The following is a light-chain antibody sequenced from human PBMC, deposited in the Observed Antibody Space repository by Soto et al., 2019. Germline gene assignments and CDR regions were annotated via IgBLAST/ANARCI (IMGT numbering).Light chain of an antibody. V-gene: IGKV1-33*01. CDR3: QQYDNLPLT. J-gene: IGKJ4*01. CDR1: QDINKN. Sequence: DIQMTQSPSPLSASVGDRVTITCQASQDINKNLIWYQQKPGKAPKLLIYDASDLETGVPSRFSGSGSGTDFTFTISSLQPEDIATYYCQQYDNLPLTFGGGTKVDIK. CDR2: DAS.